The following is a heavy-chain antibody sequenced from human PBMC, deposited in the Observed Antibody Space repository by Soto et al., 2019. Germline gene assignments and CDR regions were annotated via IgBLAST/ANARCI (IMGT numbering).Heavy chain of an antibody. Sequence: VASVKVSCKASGYTFTSYAMHWVRQAPGQRLEWMGWINAGNGNTKYSQKFQGRVAITRDTSASTAYMELSSLRSEDTAVYYCAREGSVAGAFDIWGQGTMVTVSS. J-gene: IGHJ3*02. CDR1: GYTFTSYA. D-gene: IGHD6-19*01. V-gene: IGHV1-3*01. CDR3: AREGSVAGAFDI. CDR2: INAGNGNT.